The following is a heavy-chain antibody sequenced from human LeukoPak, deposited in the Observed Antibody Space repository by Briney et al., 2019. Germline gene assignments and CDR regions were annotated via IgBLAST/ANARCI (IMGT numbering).Heavy chain of an antibody. D-gene: IGHD1-14*01. V-gene: IGHV4-59*12. CDR3: ARYIYYYYGMDV. CDR1: GGSISSYY. Sequence: SETLSLTCTVSGGSISSYYWSWIRQPPGKGLAWIGYIYYSGSTNYNPSLKSRVTISVDTSKNQFSLKLSSVTAADTAVYYCARYIYYYYGMDVWGQGTTVTVSS. CDR2: IYYSGST. J-gene: IGHJ6*02.